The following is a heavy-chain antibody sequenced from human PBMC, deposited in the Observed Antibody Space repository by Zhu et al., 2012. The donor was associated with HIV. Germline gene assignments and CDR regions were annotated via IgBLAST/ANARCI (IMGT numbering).Heavy chain of an antibody. CDR3: AREPEDGYNYWYFDL. CDR2: IYYSGST. V-gene: IGHV4-59*01. Sequence: QVQLQESGPGLVKPSETLSLTCTVSGGSISSYYWSWIRQPPGKGLEWIGYIYYSGSTNYNPSLKSRVTISVDTSKNQFSLKLSSVTAADTAVYYCAREPEDGYNYWYFDLWGRGTWSLSPQ. J-gene: IGHJ2*01. D-gene: IGHD5-24*01. CDR1: GGSISSYY.